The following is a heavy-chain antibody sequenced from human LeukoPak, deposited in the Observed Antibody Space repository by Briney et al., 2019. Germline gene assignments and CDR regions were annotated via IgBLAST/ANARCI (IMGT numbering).Heavy chain of an antibody. CDR1: GGSLSSYY. J-gene: IGHJ4*02. V-gene: IGHV4-59*08. Sequence: SETLSLTCTVSGGSLSSYYWSWIRQPPGKGLEWNGYIYYSGSTNYKPSLKRRVTISVDTSKNQFSLKLSTVTAADTAVYYCASTYCSGGSCYYGYWGQGTLVTVSS. CDR3: ASTYCSGGSCYYGY. CDR2: IYYSGST. D-gene: IGHD2-15*01.